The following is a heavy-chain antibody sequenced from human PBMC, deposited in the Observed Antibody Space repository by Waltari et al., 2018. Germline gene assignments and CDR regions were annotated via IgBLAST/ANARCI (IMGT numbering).Heavy chain of an antibody. CDR1: GGSLSGYY. CDR3: ARGRPLTVDTAMAPEDLDY. J-gene: IGHJ4*02. V-gene: IGHV4-34*01. CDR2: INHSGST. D-gene: IGHD5-18*01. Sequence: QVQLQQWGAGLLKPSETLSLTCAVYGGSLSGYYWSWIRQPPGKGLESIGEINHSGSTNYNPSLKSRVTISVDTSKNQFSLKLSSVTAADTAVYYCARGRPLTVDTAMAPEDLDYWGQGTLVTVSS.